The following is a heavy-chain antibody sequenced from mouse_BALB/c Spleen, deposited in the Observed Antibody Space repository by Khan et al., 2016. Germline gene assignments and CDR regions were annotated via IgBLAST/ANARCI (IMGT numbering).Heavy chain of an antibody. CDR3: TRSSTATRYFAV. CDR2: IRYSGST. D-gene: IGHD1-2*01. CDR1: GYSLTSAYA. Sequence: EVPLQESGPGLVKPSQSLSLTCTVSGYSLTSAYAWNWIRQLPGDKLEWMGSIRYSGSTTYNPSLKSRISITRDTSNNQFFLQLSSVTTEDTATDSGTRSSTATRYFAVWGEGTTVTVSS. V-gene: IGHV3-2*02. J-gene: IGHJ1*01.